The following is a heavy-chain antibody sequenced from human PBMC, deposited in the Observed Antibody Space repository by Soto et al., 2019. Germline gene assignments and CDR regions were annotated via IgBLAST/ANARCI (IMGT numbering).Heavy chain of an antibody. J-gene: IGHJ5*02. V-gene: IGHV3-23*01. CDR3: AKNQGVELVPLATVDWFDP. Sequence: PGGALSPSSAASGFIFEKFWMGWVRPAPGKGGGWISSISGSGLKKYYADSVKGRFTISRDNSKSTVYLELNNLSAEDTAVYHCAKNQGVELVPLATVDWFDPWGQGSVVTVSS. D-gene: IGHD1-26*01. CDR1: GFIFEKFW. CDR2: ISGSGLKK.